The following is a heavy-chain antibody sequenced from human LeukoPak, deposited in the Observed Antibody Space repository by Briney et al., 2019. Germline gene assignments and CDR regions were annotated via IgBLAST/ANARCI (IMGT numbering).Heavy chain of an antibody. Sequence: GGSLRLSCAASGFTFSSYGMHWVRQAPGKGLEWVAVISYDGSNKYYADSVKGRFTISRDNSKNTLYLQMNSLRAEDTAVYYCAKVGPHYVWGYFDYWGQGTLVTVSS. CDR3: AKVGPHYVWGYFDY. V-gene: IGHV3-30*18. D-gene: IGHD3-16*01. J-gene: IGHJ4*02. CDR2: ISYDGSNK. CDR1: GFTFSSYG.